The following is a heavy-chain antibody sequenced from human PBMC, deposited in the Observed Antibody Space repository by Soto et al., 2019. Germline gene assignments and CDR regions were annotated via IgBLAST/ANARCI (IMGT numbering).Heavy chain of an antibody. Sequence: EVQLVESGGGLVQPGGSLRLSCAASGFSFSNYAMSWVRQAPEKGLEWVSAITGDGRNTYHAVSVKGRFSISRDNSKNTLYLRKHRLRAEDTVVYYCAEAAVGTCSGARWYEFAWWGHGTLVTVSS. CDR2: ITGDGRNT. V-gene: IGHV3-23*04. CDR3: AEAAVGTCSGARWYEFAW. J-gene: IGHJ4*01. D-gene: IGHD2-15*01. CDR1: GFSFSNYA.